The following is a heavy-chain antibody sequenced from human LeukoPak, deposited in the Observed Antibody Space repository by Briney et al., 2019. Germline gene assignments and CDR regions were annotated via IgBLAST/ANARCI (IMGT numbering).Heavy chain of an antibody. J-gene: IGHJ5*02. CDR3: ARVESNDLAPSDWFDP. Sequence: SETLSLTCTVSGGSISSSSYYWGWIRQPPGKGLEWVGSIYYSGSTYYNPSLKSRVTISVDTSKNQFSLKLSSVTAADTAVYYCARVESNDLAPSDWFDPWGQGTLVTVSS. V-gene: IGHV4-39*01. CDR2: IYYSGST. D-gene: IGHD3-3*01. CDR1: GGSISSSSYY.